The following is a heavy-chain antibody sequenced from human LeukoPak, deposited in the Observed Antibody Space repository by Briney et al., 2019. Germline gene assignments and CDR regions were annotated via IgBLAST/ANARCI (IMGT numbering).Heavy chain of an antibody. CDR1: GLTFSSYG. J-gene: IGHJ4*02. V-gene: IGHV3-23*01. D-gene: IGHD4-17*01. CDR3: AKVPSTVPSGY. Sequence: GGTLRLSCAASGLTFSSYGMSWVRQAPGKGLEWVSAISGSGGSTYYADSVKGRFTISRDNSKNTLYLQMNSLRAEDTAVYYCAKVPSTVPSGYWGQGTLVTVSS. CDR2: ISGSGGST.